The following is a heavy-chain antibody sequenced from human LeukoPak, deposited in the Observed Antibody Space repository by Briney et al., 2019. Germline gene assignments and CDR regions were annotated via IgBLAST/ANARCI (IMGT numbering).Heavy chain of an antibody. CDR2: INHSGST. V-gene: IGHV4-34*01. CDR1: GGSFSGYY. D-gene: IGHD3-16*02. Sequence: PSETLSLTCAVYGGSFSGYYWSWIRQPPGKGLEWIGEINHSGSTNYNPSLKSRVTISVDTSKNQFSLKPSSVTAADTAVYYCARSIMITFGGVIVPFDYWGQGTLVTVSS. J-gene: IGHJ4*02. CDR3: ARSIMITFGGVIVPFDY.